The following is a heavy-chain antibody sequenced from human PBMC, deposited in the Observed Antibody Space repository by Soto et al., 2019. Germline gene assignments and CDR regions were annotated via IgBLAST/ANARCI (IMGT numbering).Heavy chain of an antibody. Sequence: SETLSLTCTVSGGSIRSGDYYWSWIRQPPGKGLEWIGYIYYSGSTYYNPSLKSRVTISVDTSKNQFSLKLSSVTAADTAVYYCARETTPPSRYYGMDVWGQGTTVTVSS. CDR3: ARETTPPSRYYGMDV. J-gene: IGHJ6*02. D-gene: IGHD4-4*01. CDR1: GGSIRSGDYY. V-gene: IGHV4-30-4*01. CDR2: IYYSGST.